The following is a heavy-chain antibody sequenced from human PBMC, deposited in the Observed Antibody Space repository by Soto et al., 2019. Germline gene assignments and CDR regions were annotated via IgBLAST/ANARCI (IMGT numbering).Heavy chain of an antibody. CDR2: ISGSGGST. J-gene: IGHJ4*02. CDR1: GFTFSSYA. V-gene: IGHV3-23*01. Sequence: GGSLRLSCAASGFTFSSYAMSWVRQAPGKGLEWVSAISGSGGSTYYADSVKGRFTISRDNSKNTLYLQMNSLKAEDTAVYYCAKHYDFWSGYYYFDYWGQGTLVTVSS. D-gene: IGHD3-3*01. CDR3: AKHYDFWSGYYYFDY.